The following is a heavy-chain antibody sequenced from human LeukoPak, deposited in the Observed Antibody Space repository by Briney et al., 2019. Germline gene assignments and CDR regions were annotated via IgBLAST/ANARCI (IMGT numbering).Heavy chain of an antibody. Sequence: GGSLRLSCAASGFTFSSYGMPWVRQAPGKGLEWVAVTWYDGSNKYYADSVKGRFTISRDNSKNTLYLQMNSLRAEDTAVYYCARGRNYGVLYGMDVWGQGTTVTVSS. J-gene: IGHJ6*02. CDR3: ARGRNYGVLYGMDV. D-gene: IGHD4-17*01. CDR1: GFTFSSYG. CDR2: TWYDGSNK. V-gene: IGHV3-33*01.